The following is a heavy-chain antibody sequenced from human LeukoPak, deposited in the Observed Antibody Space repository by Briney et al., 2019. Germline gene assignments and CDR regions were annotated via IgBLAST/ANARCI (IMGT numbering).Heavy chain of an antibody. CDR3: ARLTNIAVAGMGSFDC. J-gene: IGHJ4*02. CDR1: GGSISTYY. Sequence: KPSETLSLTCTVSGGSISTYYWTWIRQPPGKGLEWIGYISYSGSTNYNPSLKSRVTISVDTSKNQLSLKVSSVTAAGTAVYYCARLTNIAVAGMGSFDCWGQGTLVTVSS. D-gene: IGHD6-19*01. V-gene: IGHV4-59*01. CDR2: ISYSGST.